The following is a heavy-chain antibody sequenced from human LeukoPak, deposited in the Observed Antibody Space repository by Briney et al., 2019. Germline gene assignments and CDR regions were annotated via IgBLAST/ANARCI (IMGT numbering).Heavy chain of an antibody. V-gene: IGHV3-23*01. Sequence: PGGSLRLSCAASGSTFSSYAMSWVRQAPGKGLEWVSAISGSGGSTYYPDSVKGRFTISRDNSKNTLYLQMNSLRAEDTAVYYCAKKGHCSGGSCYSVLDYFDYWGQGTLVTVSS. J-gene: IGHJ4*02. D-gene: IGHD2-15*01. CDR2: ISGSGGST. CDR3: AKKGHCSGGSCYSVLDYFDY. CDR1: GSTFSSYA.